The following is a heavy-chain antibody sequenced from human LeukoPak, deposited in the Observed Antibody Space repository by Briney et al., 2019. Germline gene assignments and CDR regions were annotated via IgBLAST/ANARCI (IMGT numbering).Heavy chain of an antibody. CDR3: ASQGGYGTLAYCGGDCYPGAFDI. Sequence: PSETLSLTCTVSGGSISSYYWSWIRQPAGKGLEWIGRIYTSGRTNYNPSLKSRVTMSVDTSKNQFSLKLSSVTAADTAVYYCASQGGYGTLAYCGGDCYPGAFDIWGQGTMVTVSS. V-gene: IGHV4-4*07. D-gene: IGHD2-21*02. CDR2: IYTSGRT. CDR1: GGSISSYY. J-gene: IGHJ3*02.